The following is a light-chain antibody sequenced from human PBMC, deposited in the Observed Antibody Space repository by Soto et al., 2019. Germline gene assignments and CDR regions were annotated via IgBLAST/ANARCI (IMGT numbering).Light chain of an antibody. Sequence: QSVLSQPPSASGSPGQSVTISCTGTSSDVGGYNYVSWYQQHPGKAPKLMIYEVSKRPSGVPDRFSGSKSGNTASLTVSGLQAEDDSDCYCSSYAGSNNVVFGGGTQLTIL. CDR1: SSDVGGYNY. CDR2: EVS. J-gene: IGLJ2*01. V-gene: IGLV2-8*01. CDR3: SSYAGSNNVV.